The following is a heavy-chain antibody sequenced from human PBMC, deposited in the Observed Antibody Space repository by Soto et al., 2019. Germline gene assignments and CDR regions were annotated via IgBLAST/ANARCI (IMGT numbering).Heavy chain of an antibody. CDR1: GFTFSSYS. Sequence: GGSLRLSCAASGFTFSSYSMNWVRQAPGKGLEWVSSISSSSSYIYYADSVKGRFTISRDNAKNSLYLQMNSLRAEDTAVYYCARGSRDNTWFDPWGQGTLVTVSS. CDR3: ARGSRDNTWFDP. D-gene: IGHD2-15*01. V-gene: IGHV3-21*01. J-gene: IGHJ5*02. CDR2: ISSSSSYI.